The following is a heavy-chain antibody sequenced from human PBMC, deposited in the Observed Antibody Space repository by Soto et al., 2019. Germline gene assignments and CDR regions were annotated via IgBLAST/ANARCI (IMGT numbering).Heavy chain of an antibody. J-gene: IGHJ5*02. V-gene: IGHV1-46*01. CDR2: INPTDGGT. CDR3: ATCGSDGSYCDT. Sequence: QVQLVQSGPELRKPGTSVTVSCKTSGYPFTSYYVNWVRQAPGQGLEWMGVINPTDGGTTFAQKFHGRLTMTRAASTSTLYMGLTSLRSEDTAVYYFATCGSDGSYCDTWGQGTLVAVSS. D-gene: IGHD1-26*01. CDR1: GYPFTSYY.